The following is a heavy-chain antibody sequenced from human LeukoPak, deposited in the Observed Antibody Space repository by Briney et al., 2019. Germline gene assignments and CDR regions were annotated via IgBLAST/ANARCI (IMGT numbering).Heavy chain of an antibody. CDR1: GYTFTGYY. D-gene: IGHD3-22*01. CDR3: AREYYDSSGYYSYYFDY. V-gene: IGHV1-2*02. J-gene: IGHJ4*02. CDR2: ISPNSGGT. Sequence: GASVKVSCKASGYTFTGYYMHWVRQAPGQGLEWMGWISPNSGGTNYAQNFQGRVTMTRDTSISTAYMELSRLRSDDTAVYYCAREYYDSSGYYSYYFDYWGQGTLVTVSP.